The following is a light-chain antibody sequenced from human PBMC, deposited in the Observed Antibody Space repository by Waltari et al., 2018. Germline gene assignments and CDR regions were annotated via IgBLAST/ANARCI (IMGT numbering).Light chain of an antibody. Sequence: QSVLTQPPSASGTPGPRVTIPCSGRASNIGNNLVTWYQQPPGKAPKLIIYRSDQRPSGVPDRFSGSKSGTSGSLAINGLQSEDEADYYCAAWDDSLNGHWVFGGGTKVTVL. CDR3: AAWDDSLNGHWV. CDR2: RSD. J-gene: IGLJ3*02. V-gene: IGLV1-44*01. CDR1: ASNIGNNL.